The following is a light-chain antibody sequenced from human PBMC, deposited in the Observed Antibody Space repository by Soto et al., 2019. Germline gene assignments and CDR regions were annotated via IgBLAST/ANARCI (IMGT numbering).Light chain of an antibody. CDR2: GAS. CDR1: QSVSANY. Sequence: EVVLAQSPGTLSLSPGERATLSCRARQSVSANYLVWYQQSPGQAPRLLIYGASTRATGIPDRFSGSGSGTDFTLTITSLEPEDFAVYYCQHYESSSSITFGHGTRLEIK. V-gene: IGKV3-20*01. J-gene: IGKJ5*01. CDR3: QHYESSSSIT.